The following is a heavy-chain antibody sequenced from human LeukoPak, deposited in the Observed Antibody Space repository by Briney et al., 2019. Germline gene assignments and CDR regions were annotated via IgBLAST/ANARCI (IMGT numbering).Heavy chain of an antibody. CDR3: ARAPITSPFYFDC. J-gene: IGHJ4*02. Sequence: GESLRLSCTASGFALDEHGVSWVRQVPGKGLEWVSGINWSGGSTGYADPMRGRFTISRDNAKNSLYLQMDSLRAEDTALYYCARAPITSPFYFDCWGQGTLVTVSS. V-gene: IGHV3-20*04. D-gene: IGHD2-2*01. CDR1: GFALDEHG. CDR2: INWSGGST.